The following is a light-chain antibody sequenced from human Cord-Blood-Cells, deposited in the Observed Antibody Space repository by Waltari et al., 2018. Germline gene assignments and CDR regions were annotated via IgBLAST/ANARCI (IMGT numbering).Light chain of an antibody. J-gene: IGLJ2*01. V-gene: IGLV2-14*01. CDR3: SSYTSSSTL. Sequence: QSALTQPASVSGSPGQSITISCTGTSSDAGGYNYVSWYQQHPGKAPTLMIYDVSNRPSGVSNLFAGSKSGNAASLTTSGLQAEDEADYYCSSYTSSSTLFGGGTKLTVL. CDR1: SSDAGGYNY. CDR2: DVS.